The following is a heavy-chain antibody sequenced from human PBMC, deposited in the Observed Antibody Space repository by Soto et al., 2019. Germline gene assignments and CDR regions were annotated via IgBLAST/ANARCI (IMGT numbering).Heavy chain of an antibody. V-gene: IGHV1-18*01. J-gene: IGHJ4*02. D-gene: IGHD3-16*01. CDR1: GYTFTSYG. CDR2: ISAYNGNT. Sequence: QVQLVQSGAEVKKPGASVKVSCKASGYTFTSYGISWVRQAPGQGLEWMGWISAYNGNTNYAQKLQGRVTMTTDTSTSTADMERRSLRSDDTAVYYCARSDSVWGRGDYFDYWGQGTLVTVSS. CDR3: ARSDSVWGRGDYFDY.